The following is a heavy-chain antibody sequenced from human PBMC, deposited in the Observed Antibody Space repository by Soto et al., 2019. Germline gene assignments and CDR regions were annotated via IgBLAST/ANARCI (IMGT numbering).Heavy chain of an antibody. D-gene: IGHD1-1*01. CDR1: GGSVSSSNHY. V-gene: IGHV4-39*01. Sequence: SETLSLTCAVSGGSVSSSNHYWDWIRQPPGKGPEWIGRTYYSGSTYYNPSLKGRVTISVDTSKNQFSLKLSSVTAADTAVYYCARRELEPTNNDAFHIWGQGTMVTVSS. CDR2: TYYSGST. J-gene: IGHJ3*02. CDR3: ARRELEPTNNDAFHI.